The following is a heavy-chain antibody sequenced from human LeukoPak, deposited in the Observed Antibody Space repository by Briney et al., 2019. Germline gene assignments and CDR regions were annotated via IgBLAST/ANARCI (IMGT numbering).Heavy chain of an antibody. V-gene: IGHV3-30-3*01. Sequence: GGSLRLSCAASGFTFSSYAMHWVRQAPGKGLEWVAITSYDGSNKYYADSVKGRFTISRDNSKNTLYLQMNSLRAEDTAVFYCARAYGSGTYYNYFDYWGQGTLVTVSS. CDR3: ARAYGSGTYYNYFDY. D-gene: IGHD3-10*01. J-gene: IGHJ4*02. CDR2: TSYDGSNK. CDR1: GFTFSSYA.